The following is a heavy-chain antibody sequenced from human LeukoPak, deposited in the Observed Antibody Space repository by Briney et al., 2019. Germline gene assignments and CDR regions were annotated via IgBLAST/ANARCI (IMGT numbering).Heavy chain of an antibody. V-gene: IGHV4-31*03. Sequence: SETLSLTCSVSGDSISNNNHYWGWIRQSPGKGLEWMGYIYYSGSTYYNPSLKSRVTISVDTSKNQFSLKLSSVTAADAAVYYCARSPYCSSTSCTRQMDVWGKGTTVTVSS. CDR2: IYYSGST. CDR3: ARSPYCSSTSCTRQMDV. CDR1: GDSISNNNHY. J-gene: IGHJ6*04. D-gene: IGHD2-2*01.